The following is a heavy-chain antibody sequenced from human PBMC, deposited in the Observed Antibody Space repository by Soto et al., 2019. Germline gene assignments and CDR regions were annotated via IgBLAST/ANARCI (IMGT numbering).Heavy chain of an antibody. J-gene: IGHJ4*02. V-gene: IGHV1-3*01. Sequence: ASVKVSCKASGYTFTSYAMHWVRQAPGQRLEWMGWINAGNGNTKYSQRFQGRVTITRDTSASTAYMELSRLRSEDTAVYYCARGGVPGTVGVDYWGQGTLVTVSS. CDR1: GYTFTSYA. CDR2: INAGNGNT. D-gene: IGHD6-19*01. CDR3: ARGGVPGTVGVDY.